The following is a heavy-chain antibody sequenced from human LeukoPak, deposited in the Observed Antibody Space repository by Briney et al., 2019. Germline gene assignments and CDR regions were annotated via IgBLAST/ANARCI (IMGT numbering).Heavy chain of an antibody. Sequence: AGGSLRLSCAASGFTFSSYGMHWVRQAPGKGLEWVAFIRYDGSNKYYADSVKGRFTISRDNSKNTLYLQMNSLRAEDTAVYYCARDSLLWFGERNWYFDLWGRGTLVTVSS. J-gene: IGHJ2*01. V-gene: IGHV3-30*02. D-gene: IGHD3-10*01. CDR2: IRYDGSNK. CDR1: GFTFSSYG. CDR3: ARDSLLWFGERNWYFDL.